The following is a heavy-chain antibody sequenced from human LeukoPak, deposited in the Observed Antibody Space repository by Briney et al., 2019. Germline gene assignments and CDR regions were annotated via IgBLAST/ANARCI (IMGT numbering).Heavy chain of an antibody. CDR2: IYYSGST. V-gene: IGHV4-39*01. J-gene: IGHJ5*02. D-gene: IGHD3-10*01. CDR3: ARHEGSGSTHYNWFDP. CDR1: GDSISSSSYY. Sequence: SETLSLTCTVSGDSISSSSYYWGWIRQPPGKGLEWIGSIYYSGSTCYNPSLKSRVTISVDTSKNQFSLKLNSVTAADTAVCYCARHEGSGSTHYNWFDPWGQGTLVTVSS.